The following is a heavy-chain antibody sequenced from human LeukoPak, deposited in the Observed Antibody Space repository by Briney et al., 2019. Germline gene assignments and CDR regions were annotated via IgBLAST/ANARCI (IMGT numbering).Heavy chain of an antibody. V-gene: IGHV4-39*07. J-gene: IGHJ4*02. CDR1: GGSISSSSYY. D-gene: IGHD1-7*01. CDR3: AREGTTALYYFDY. CDR2: IYYSGST. Sequence: PSETLSLTCTVSGGSISSSSYYWGWIRQPPGKGLEWLGSIYYSGSTYYNPSLKSRVTISVNTSKNQSSLKLSSVTAADTAVYYCAREGTTALYYFDYWGQGTLVTVSS.